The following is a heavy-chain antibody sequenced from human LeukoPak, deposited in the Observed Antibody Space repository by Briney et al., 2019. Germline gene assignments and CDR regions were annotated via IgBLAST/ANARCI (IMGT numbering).Heavy chain of an antibody. V-gene: IGHV3-23*01. CDR1: GLTLSNYA. Sequence: GESLRLSCAASGLTLSNYAMSWVRQAPGKGLEWVSVISATGYTTYYADFVKGRFTISRDNSKNTLYLQMNSLSPEDTAVYYCAKDRYYNSIEFYMDVWGKGTTVTASS. J-gene: IGHJ6*03. D-gene: IGHD3-22*01. CDR3: AKDRYYNSIEFYMDV. CDR2: ISATGYTT.